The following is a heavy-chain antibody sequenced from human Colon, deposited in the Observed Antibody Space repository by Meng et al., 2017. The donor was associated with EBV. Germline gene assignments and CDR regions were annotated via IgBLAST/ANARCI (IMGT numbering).Heavy chain of an antibody. CDR2: INLSGRT. CDR3: ARLYPPDQWLLISDTSEY. V-gene: IGHV4-34*01. CDR1: GGSVGGNL. J-gene: IGHJ4*02. Sequence: RGGDGLLCASGTLYLTCGLYGGSVGGNLWNWRRRPPGKGLEWIGEINLSGRTIDDLSLKSGVTISADTSKTRFCLKVKSVTAAETAVYFCARLYPPDQWLLISDTSEYWGQGTLVTVSS. D-gene: IGHD6-19*01.